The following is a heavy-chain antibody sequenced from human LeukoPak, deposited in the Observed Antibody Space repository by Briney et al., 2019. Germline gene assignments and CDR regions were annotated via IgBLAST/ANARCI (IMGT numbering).Heavy chain of an antibody. CDR3: ARRHHYSYFMDV. CDR2: IFPSGSA. Sequence: TTSETLSLTCTVSAGSISSCYWTWIRQPPGKGLEWIGYIFPSGSAYYNPSLKTRVTISVDTSKNQFSLKLTSVTAADTAVYYCARRHHYSYFMDVWGKGTTVTVS. CDR1: AGSISSCY. V-gene: IGHV4-4*09. J-gene: IGHJ6*03.